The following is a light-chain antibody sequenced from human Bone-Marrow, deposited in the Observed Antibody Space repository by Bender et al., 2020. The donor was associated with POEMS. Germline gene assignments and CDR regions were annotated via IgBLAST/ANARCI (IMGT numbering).Light chain of an antibody. CDR2: RND. Sequence: QSALTQPPSASGTPGQRVTMSCSGSGTSIGSNYVYWYQQLPATAPKLLIYRNDQRPSGVPGRFSGSKSGTSASLAISGLRPEDEADYYCLSYDSSLSEAVFGAGTKVTVL. V-gene: IGLV1-47*01. J-gene: IGLJ1*01. CDR1: GTSIGSNY. CDR3: LSYDSSLSEAV.